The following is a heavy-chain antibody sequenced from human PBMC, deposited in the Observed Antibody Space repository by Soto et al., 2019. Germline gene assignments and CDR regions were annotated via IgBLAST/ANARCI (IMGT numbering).Heavy chain of an antibody. Sequence: QVPLVQSGAEVKKPGSSVTGSCKSSGGTFSSYAIHWVRQAPGQGLEWLGGIIPMYGPAKYAQRFQGRVTINADESTTTVYMELTRLTSQATAVYYCARVTSMVRGVIDKWFDPWGHGTLVTVSS. CDR3: ARVTSMVRGVIDKWFDP. CDR2: IIPMYGPA. CDR1: GGTFSSYA. D-gene: IGHD3-10*01. J-gene: IGHJ5*02. V-gene: IGHV1-69*01.